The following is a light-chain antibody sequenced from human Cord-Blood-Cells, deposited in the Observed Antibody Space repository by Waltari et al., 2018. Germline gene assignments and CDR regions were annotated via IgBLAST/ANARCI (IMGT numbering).Light chain of an antibody. Sequence: QSALTQPASVSGSPGQSITISCTGTSSDVGSSNLVSWYQQHPGTAPKLMIYEGSKRPSGVSNRFSGSKSGNTASLTISGLQAEDEADYYCCSYAGSSTWVFGGGTKLTVL. CDR3: CSYAGSSTWV. CDR2: EGS. CDR1: SSDVGSSNL. V-gene: IGLV2-23*01. J-gene: IGLJ3*02.